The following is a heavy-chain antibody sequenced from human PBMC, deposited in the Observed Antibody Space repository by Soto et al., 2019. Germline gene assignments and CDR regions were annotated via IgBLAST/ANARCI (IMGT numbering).Heavy chain of an antibody. J-gene: IGHJ3*02. CDR2: ITIGGSRK. V-gene: IGHV3-30*03. Sequence: QVQLEESGGGVVQPGRSLRLSCVASGFSFSTSDMHWVRQAPGKGLEWVAHITIGGSRKYYADYVKGRFTVSRENSKNTVYLQINSLRPDETALYYCTRGPTHGAFDIWGQGTMVTVSS. CDR1: GFSFSTSD. CDR3: TRGPTHGAFDI.